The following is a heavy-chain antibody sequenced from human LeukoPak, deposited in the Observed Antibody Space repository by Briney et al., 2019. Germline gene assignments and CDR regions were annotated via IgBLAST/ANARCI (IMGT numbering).Heavy chain of an antibody. CDR2: ISYDGSNK. J-gene: IGHJ4*02. V-gene: IGHV3-30-3*02. CDR3: AKSGAVADYIDY. CDR1: GFTFSSYA. Sequence: GRSLRLSCAASGFTFSSYAMHWVRQAPGKGLEWVAVISYDGSNKYYADSVKGRFTISRDNAKNSLYLQMNSLRAEDTALYYCAKSGAVADYIDYWGQGTLVTVSS. D-gene: IGHD6-19*01.